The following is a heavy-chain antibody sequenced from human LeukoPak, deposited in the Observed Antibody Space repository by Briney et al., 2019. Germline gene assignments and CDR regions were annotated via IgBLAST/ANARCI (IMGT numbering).Heavy chain of an antibody. CDR1: GFTFSSYS. Sequence: PGGSLRLSCAASGFTFSSYSMNWVRQAPGKGLEWVSYISSSSSTIYYADSVKGRFTISRDNAKNSLYLQMNSLRAEDTAVYYCARDGGDSSSPLTHWGQGTLVTVSS. CDR3: ARDGGDSSSPLTH. D-gene: IGHD6-6*01. CDR2: ISSSSSTI. V-gene: IGHV3-48*04. J-gene: IGHJ4*02.